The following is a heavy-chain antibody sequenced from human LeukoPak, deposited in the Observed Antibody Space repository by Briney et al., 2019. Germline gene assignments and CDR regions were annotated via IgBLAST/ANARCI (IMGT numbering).Heavy chain of an antibody. CDR3: AGLIRPGWFDP. J-gene: IGHJ5*02. Sequence: SETLSLTCTVSGDSIINYYWNWIRQPPGKGLEWIGYIYYSGSTNSNPSLKSRVTISIDTSKNQFSLKLSSVTAADTAVYYCAGLIRPGWFDPWGQGTLVTVSS. CDR1: GDSIINYY. D-gene: IGHD1-14*01. CDR2: IYYSGST. V-gene: IGHV4-59*08.